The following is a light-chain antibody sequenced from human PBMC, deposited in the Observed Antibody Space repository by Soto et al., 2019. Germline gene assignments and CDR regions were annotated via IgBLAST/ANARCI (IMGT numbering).Light chain of an antibody. V-gene: IGLV2-14*01. Sequence: QSVLTQPASVSGSPGQSITISCTGTSSDVGGYNFVSWYQQHPGKAPKLMIYDVTTRPSGVSNRFSGSKSGTTASLTISGLQAEVEADYYCCSYTSSSSYVLGTGTKVTVL. CDR1: SSDVGGYNF. CDR3: CSYTSSSSYV. J-gene: IGLJ1*01. CDR2: DVT.